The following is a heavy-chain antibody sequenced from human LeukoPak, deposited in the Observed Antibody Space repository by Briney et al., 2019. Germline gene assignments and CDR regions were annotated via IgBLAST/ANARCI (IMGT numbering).Heavy chain of an antibody. D-gene: IGHD2-15*01. CDR2: MKEDGSQE. V-gene: IGHV3-7*01. Sequence: GGSLRLSCAASGFTFSHYWMTWVRQAPGRGLEWVANMKEDGSQETYVDSVKGRFTISRDNAKNSLYLQMDNVRAEDTAVYYCARYSYKHDCWGQGTLVTVSS. CDR1: GFTFSHYW. J-gene: IGHJ4*02. CDR3: ARYSYKHDC.